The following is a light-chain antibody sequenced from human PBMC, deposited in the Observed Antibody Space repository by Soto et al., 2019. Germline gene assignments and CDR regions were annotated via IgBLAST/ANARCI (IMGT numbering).Light chain of an antibody. Sequence: DIQMTQSPSSLSASLGDRVTITCRASHDISNYLVWFQQKPGKLPQLLIFAASNLHSGVPSRFSGSGSGTDFTLTITSLQPEDVATYYCQKYDNAPRAFGQGTKVDIK. CDR3: QKYDNAPRA. CDR2: AAS. CDR1: HDISNY. J-gene: IGKJ1*01. V-gene: IGKV1-27*01.